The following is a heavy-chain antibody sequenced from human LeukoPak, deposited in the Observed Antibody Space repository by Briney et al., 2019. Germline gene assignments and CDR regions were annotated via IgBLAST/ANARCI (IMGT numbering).Heavy chain of an antibody. Sequence: GMSLRLSCAASEFTFGSYGMHWVRQAPGKGLEWVAVVSYDGSNKYYADSVKGRFTISRDNSKNTLYLQMNSLRAEDTAVYYCAKVIHYYDSSGQVDYWGQGTLVTVSS. D-gene: IGHD3-22*01. CDR3: AKVIHYYDSSGQVDY. CDR2: VSYDGSNK. CDR1: EFTFGSYG. J-gene: IGHJ4*02. V-gene: IGHV3-30*18.